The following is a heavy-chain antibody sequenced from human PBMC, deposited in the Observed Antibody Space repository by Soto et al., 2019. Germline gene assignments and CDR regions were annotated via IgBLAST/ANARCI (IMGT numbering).Heavy chain of an antibody. CDR3: TYVDTAARSLDY. D-gene: IGHD5-18*01. J-gene: IGHJ4*02. Sequence: EVQLLESGGGLVQPGGSLRLSCAASGFTFSSYAMSWVRQAPGKGLEWVSAISGSGGSTYYADSVKGRFTISRDNSKNTLYLQMNSLRAEDTAVYYCTYVDTAARSLDYWGQGTLVTVSS. CDR2: ISGSGGST. CDR1: GFTFSSYA. V-gene: IGHV3-23*01.